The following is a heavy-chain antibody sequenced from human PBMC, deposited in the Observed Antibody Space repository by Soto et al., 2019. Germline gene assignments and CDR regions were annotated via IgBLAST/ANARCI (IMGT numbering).Heavy chain of an antibody. CDR2: IYTSGST. D-gene: IGHD2-2*02. CDR1: VGSISSYY. J-gene: IGHJ6*02. CDR3: ARETDCSSTSCYSRGYYYYGMDV. Sequence: SETLSLTCTVPVGSISSYYWSWMRQPAGKGLEWIGRIYTSGSTNYNPSLKSRVTMSVDTSKNQFSLRLSSVTAADTAVYYCARETDCSSTSCYSRGYYYYGMDVWGQGTTVSVSS. V-gene: IGHV4-4*07.